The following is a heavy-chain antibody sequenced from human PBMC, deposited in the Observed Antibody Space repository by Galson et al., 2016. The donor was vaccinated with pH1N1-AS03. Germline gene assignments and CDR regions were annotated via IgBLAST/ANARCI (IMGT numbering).Heavy chain of an antibody. Sequence: SLRLSCAASGFLFRNYAMTWVRQAPGKGLEWVSAIRASSETTYYADSVKGRFMISRDNSKNTLYLHMSSLRADDTAVYYCAKDLEYGSGTLGPNDAFLPFDY. D-gene: IGHD3-10*01. CDR2: IRASSETT. CDR1: GFLFRNYA. CDR3: AKDLEYGSGTLGPNDAFLPFDY. J-gene: IGHJ4*01. V-gene: IGHV3-23*01.